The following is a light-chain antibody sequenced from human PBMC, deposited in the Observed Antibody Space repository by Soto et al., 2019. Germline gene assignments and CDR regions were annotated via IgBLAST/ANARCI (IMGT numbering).Light chain of an antibody. Sequence: EIVLTQSPGTLSLSPGERATLSCRASQSVSSSYLAWYQQKPGQAPRLLIYDASSRATGIPDRFSGSGSGTDFTLTIRSLEPEDFAVYYCKQRSNWPLTFGQGTRLDIK. CDR2: DAS. CDR3: KQRSNWPLT. J-gene: IGKJ5*01. CDR1: QSVSSSY. V-gene: IGKV3D-20*02.